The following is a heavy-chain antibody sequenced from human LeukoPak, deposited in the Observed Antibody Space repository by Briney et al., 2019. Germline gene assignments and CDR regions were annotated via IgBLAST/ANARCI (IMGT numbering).Heavy chain of an antibody. CDR3: ASGPRGRRDY. Sequence: SETLSLTCTVSGGSISSSSFFWGWIRQPPGKGLEWIGTIYYSGTTYYNPSLTSRVTISVDTSKNQFSLRLSSVTAADTAVYYCASGPRGRRDYWGQGTLVTVSS. CDR1: GGSISSSSFF. V-gene: IGHV4-39*01. CDR2: IYYSGTT. D-gene: IGHD3-10*01. J-gene: IGHJ4*02.